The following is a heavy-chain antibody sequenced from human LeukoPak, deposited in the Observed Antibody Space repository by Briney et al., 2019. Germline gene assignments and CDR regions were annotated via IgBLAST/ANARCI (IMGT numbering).Heavy chain of an antibody. Sequence: ASVKVSCKASGYTFTSYYMHWVRQAPGQGLKWMGIINPSGGSTSYAQKFQGRVTMTRDTSTSTVYMELSSLRSEDTAVYYCARDARGNDVGNWFDPWGQGTLVTVSS. CDR1: GYTFTSYY. CDR3: ARDARGNDVGNWFDP. J-gene: IGHJ5*02. CDR2: INPSGGST. D-gene: IGHD1-1*01. V-gene: IGHV1-46*01.